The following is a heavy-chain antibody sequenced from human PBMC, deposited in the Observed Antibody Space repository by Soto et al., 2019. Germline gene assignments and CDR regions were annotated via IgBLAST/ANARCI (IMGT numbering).Heavy chain of an antibody. V-gene: IGHV4-59*01. CDR2: ISYSGST. CDR3: ARGTSWQLPFDY. CDR1: SESISSYY. Sequence: ETLSLTCTLASESISSYYWGWIRQPPGKRLEWIGYISYSGSTDYNPSIKSRVTISGDTSKNQFSLKVSSVTAADTAVYYCARGTSWQLPFDYWGQGTLVTVSS. J-gene: IGHJ4*02. D-gene: IGHD6-13*01.